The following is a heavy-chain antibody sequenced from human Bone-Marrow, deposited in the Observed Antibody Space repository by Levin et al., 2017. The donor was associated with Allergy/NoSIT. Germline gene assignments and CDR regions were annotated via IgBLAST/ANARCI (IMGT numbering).Heavy chain of an antibody. CDR1: GGSISSGGYY. CDR3: ARVNRIVVVPAAMFVIGRWFDP. D-gene: IGHD2-2*01. Sequence: PSETLSLTCTVSGGSISSGGYYWSWIRQHPGKGLEWIGYIYYSGSTYYNPSLKSRVTISVDTSKNQFSLKLSSVTAADTAVYYCARVNRIVVVPAAMFVIGRWFDPWGQGTLVTVSS. V-gene: IGHV4-31*03. J-gene: IGHJ5*02. CDR2: IYYSGST.